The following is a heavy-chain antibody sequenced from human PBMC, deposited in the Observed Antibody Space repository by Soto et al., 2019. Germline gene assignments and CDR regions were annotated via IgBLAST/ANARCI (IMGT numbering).Heavy chain of an antibody. V-gene: IGHV3-23*01. CDR1: VFTFSIYA. Sequence: PGGSLRLSCAASVFTFSIYATSWVRQAPGKGLEWVSAISGSGGSTYYADSVKGRFTISRDNSKNTLYLKMNSLRAEDTAVYYCAKNHPKARHLRYFDWLSTGRGYYGMDVWGQGTTVTVSS. J-gene: IGHJ6*02. D-gene: IGHD3-9*01. CDR2: ISGSGGST. CDR3: AKNHPKARHLRYFDWLSTGRGYYGMDV.